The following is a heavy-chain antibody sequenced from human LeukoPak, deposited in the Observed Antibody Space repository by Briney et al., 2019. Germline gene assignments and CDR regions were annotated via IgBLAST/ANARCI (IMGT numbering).Heavy chain of an antibody. J-gene: IGHJ4*02. CDR3: ARGHPKYSGSYYTLAY. CDR2: INPNSGGT. V-gene: IGHV1-2*02. Sequence: EASVKVSCKPSGYTFTDYSIHWVRQAPGQGLEWMGWINPNSGGTNYARRFQGRVTMTSDTSISTAYMEVGRLRSDDTAVYYCARGHPKYSGSYYTLAYWGQGTLVTVSS. CDR1: GYTFTDYS. D-gene: IGHD1-26*01.